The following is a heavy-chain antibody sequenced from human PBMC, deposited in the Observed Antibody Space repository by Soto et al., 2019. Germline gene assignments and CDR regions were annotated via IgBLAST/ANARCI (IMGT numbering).Heavy chain of an antibody. V-gene: IGHV4-30-4*01. CDR2: IYYSGST. Sequence: QVQLQESGPGLVKPSQTLSLTCTVSGGSINSADYYWSWVRQPPGKGLEWLGYIYYSGSTYLNPSLKSRGSISKDTSRNQFSLRLSSVTAADTAVYYCARAIVVTIGGMDVWGQGTTVTVSS. CDR3: ARAIVVTIGGMDV. J-gene: IGHJ6*02. D-gene: IGHD5-12*01. CDR1: GGSINSADYY.